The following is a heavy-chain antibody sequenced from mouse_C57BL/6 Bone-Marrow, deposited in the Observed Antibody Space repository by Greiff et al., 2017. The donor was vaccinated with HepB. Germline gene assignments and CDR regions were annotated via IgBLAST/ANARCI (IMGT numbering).Heavy chain of an antibody. Sequence: EVQLQESVAELVRPGASVKLSCTASGFNIKNTYMHWVKQRPEQGLEWIGRIDPANGNTKYAPKFQGKATITADTSSNTAYLQLSSLTSEDTAIYYCARIRRYYGSSPYYFDYWGQGTTLTVSS. D-gene: IGHD1-1*01. CDR1: GFNIKNTY. V-gene: IGHV14-3*01. CDR2: IDPANGNT. CDR3: ARIRRYYGSSPYYFDY. J-gene: IGHJ2*01.